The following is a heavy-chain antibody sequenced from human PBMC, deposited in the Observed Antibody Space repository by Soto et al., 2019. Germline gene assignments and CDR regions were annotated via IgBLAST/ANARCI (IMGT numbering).Heavy chain of an antibody. Sequence: GGSLRLSCAASGFTFSSYAMSWVRQAPGKGLEWVSAISGSGGSTYYADSVKGRFTISRDNSKNTLYLQMNSLRAEDTDVYYCAKVGEDCSGGSCYGAYYYGMDVWGQGTTVTVSS. CDR2: ISGSGGST. CDR1: GFTFSSYA. CDR3: AKVGEDCSGGSCYGAYYYGMDV. J-gene: IGHJ6*02. D-gene: IGHD2-15*01. V-gene: IGHV3-23*01.